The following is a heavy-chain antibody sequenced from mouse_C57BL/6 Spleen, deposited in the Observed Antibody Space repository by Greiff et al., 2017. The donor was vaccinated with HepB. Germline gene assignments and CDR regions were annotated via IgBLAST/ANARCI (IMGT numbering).Heavy chain of an antibody. CDR1: GYTFTSYW. D-gene: IGHD2-1*01. CDR3: ARSAVYYGRFDY. CDR2: LNPSSGYT. Sequence: QVQLKQSGAELATPGASVTLSCKASGYTFTSYWMHWVKQRPGQGLEWIGYLNPSSGYTKYNQKFKDKATLTADKSSSTAYMQLSSLTYEDSAVYYCARSAVYYGRFDYWGQGTTLTVSS. V-gene: IGHV1-7*01. J-gene: IGHJ2*01.